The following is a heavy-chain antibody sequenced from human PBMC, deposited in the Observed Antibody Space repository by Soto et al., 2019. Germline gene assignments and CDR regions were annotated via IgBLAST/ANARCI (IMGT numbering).Heavy chain of an antibody. Sequence: QVQLVQSGAEVKKPGSSVKVSCKASGGTFSSYAISWVRQAPGQGLEWMGGIIPIFGTANYARKFQGRVTITADESTRRAYMELSSLRSEDTAVYYCARPRSRYDSSGYYYSYWGQGTLVTVSS. V-gene: IGHV1-69*01. D-gene: IGHD3-22*01. CDR2: IIPIFGTA. J-gene: IGHJ4*02. CDR3: ARPRSRYDSSGYYYSY. CDR1: GGTFSSYA.